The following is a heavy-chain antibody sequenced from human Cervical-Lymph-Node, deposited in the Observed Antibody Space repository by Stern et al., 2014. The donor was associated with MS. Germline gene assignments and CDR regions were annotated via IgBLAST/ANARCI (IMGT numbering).Heavy chain of an antibody. CDR2: NNADNGKT. V-gene: IGHV1-3*01. CDR1: GYTFASYA. D-gene: IGHD6-6*01. J-gene: IGHJ5*02. Sequence: QVQLVQSGAEVKKPGASVKVSCKAAGYTFASYALHWVRQAPGQRLEWMGWNNADNGKTKFSQKFQGRVTITRDTSASTAYMELSSLRSEDTAVYYCARVDSSSRFDPWGQGTLVIVSS. CDR3: ARVDSSSRFDP.